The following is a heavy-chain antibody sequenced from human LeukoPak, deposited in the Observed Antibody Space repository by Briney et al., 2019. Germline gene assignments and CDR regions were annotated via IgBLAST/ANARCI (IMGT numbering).Heavy chain of an antibody. CDR2: INTSGST. CDR3: ASFHGSGPDY. D-gene: IGHD3-10*01. J-gene: IGHJ4*02. V-gene: IGHV4-61*02. Sequence: SETLSLTCTVSGGSISSGSYYWSWIRQPAGKGLEWIGRINTSGSTNYHPSLKSRVAISVDTSKNQFSLKLSSVTAADTAVYYCASFHGSGPDYWGQGTLVTVSS. CDR1: GGSISSGSYY.